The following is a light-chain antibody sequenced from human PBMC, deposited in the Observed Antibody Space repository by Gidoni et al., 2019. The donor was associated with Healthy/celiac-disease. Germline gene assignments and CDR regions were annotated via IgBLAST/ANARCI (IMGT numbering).Light chain of an antibody. CDR1: QSVSSSY. V-gene: IGKV3-20*01. CDR3: QQYGSSPEWT. CDR2: GAS. Sequence: EIVLTQSPGTLSLSPGERATLSCRASQSVSSSYLAWYQQKPGQAPRPLIYGASSRATGIPDRCSGSGSGTDFTLTISRLEPEDFAVYYCQQYGSSPEWTFXQXTKVEIK. J-gene: IGKJ1*01.